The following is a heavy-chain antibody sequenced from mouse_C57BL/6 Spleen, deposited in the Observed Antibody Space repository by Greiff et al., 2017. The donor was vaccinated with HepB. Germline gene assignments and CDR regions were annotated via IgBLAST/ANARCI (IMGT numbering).Heavy chain of an antibody. D-gene: IGHD3-2*02. Sequence: VQLQQSGAELARPGASVKLSCTASGFNIKDDYMHWVKQRPEQGLEWIGWIDPENGDTEYASKFQGKATITADTSSNTAYLQLSSLTSEDTAVYYCTTTAQATYAMDYWGQGTSVTVSS. CDR2: IDPENGDT. V-gene: IGHV14-4*01. J-gene: IGHJ4*01. CDR3: TTTAQATYAMDY. CDR1: GFNIKDDY.